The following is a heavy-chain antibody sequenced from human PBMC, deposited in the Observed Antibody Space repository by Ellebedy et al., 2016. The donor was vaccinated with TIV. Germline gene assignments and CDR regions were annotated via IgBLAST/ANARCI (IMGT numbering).Heavy chain of an antibody. D-gene: IGHD3-22*01. CDR2: IYFSGST. CDR3: ATGRYYDSSGYFQYFFDY. V-gene: IGHV4-31*03. J-gene: IGHJ4*02. CDR1: GGSISSGGYY. Sequence: MPSETLSLTCTVSGGSISSGGYYWSWIRQYPGKGLEWIGYIYFSGSTYYNPSLKSRITISLDTSKNQFSLKLTSVTAADTAVYYCATGRYYDSSGYFQYFFDYWGQGTLVTVSS.